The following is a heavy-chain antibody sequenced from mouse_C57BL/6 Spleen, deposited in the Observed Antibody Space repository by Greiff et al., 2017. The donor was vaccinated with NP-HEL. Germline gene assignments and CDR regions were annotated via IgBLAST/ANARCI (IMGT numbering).Heavy chain of an antibody. J-gene: IGHJ2*01. CDR2: INPYNGGT. D-gene: IGHD1-1*01. Sequence: EVQLQQSGPVLVKPGASVKMSCKASGYTFTDYYMNWVKQSHGKSLEWIGVINPYNGGTSYNQKFKGKATLTVDKSSSTAYMELNSLTSEDSAVYYCARNYYGSSFPYFDYWGQGTTLTVSS. CDR1: GYTFTDYY. V-gene: IGHV1-19*01. CDR3: ARNYYGSSFPYFDY.